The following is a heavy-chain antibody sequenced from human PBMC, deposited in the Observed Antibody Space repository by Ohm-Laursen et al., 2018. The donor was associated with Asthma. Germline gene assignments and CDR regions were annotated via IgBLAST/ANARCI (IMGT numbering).Heavy chain of an antibody. CDR3: ARGGAVAGNDAFDI. V-gene: IGHV1-69*01. CDR1: GGTFSSYA. D-gene: IGHD6-19*01. J-gene: IGHJ3*02. CDR2: IIPIFGTA. Sequence: SSVKVSCKASGGTFSSYAISWVRQAPGQGLEWMGGIIPIFGTANYAQKFQGRVTITADESTSTAYMELSSLRSDDTAVYYCARGGAVAGNDAFDIWGQGTMVTVSS.